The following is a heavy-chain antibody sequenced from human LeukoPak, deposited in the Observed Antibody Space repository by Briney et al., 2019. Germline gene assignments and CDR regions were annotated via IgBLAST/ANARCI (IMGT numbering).Heavy chain of an antibody. Sequence: ASVKVSCKASGYTFTSYHMHWVRQAPGQGLEGMGIINPSGGTTNYAQKFRGRVTMTRDMSTSTVYMELSSLRSDDTAVYYCARGRLIAAAVFDYWGQGTLVTVSS. V-gene: IGHV1-46*01. CDR3: ARGRLIAAAVFDY. CDR1: GYTFTSYH. J-gene: IGHJ4*02. CDR2: INPSGGTT. D-gene: IGHD6-13*01.